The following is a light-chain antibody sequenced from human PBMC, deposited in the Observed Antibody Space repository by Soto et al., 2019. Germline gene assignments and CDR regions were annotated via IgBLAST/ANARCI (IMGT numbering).Light chain of an antibody. Sequence: DIQLTQSPSFLSASVGDRVTITCRASQGISSYLAWYQQRPRKAPKLLMYGASTLQSGVPSRFSGSASGTKFTLTINNLQPEDFATYYCQQLNNFPRTFGQGTKVE. J-gene: IGKJ1*01. CDR2: GAS. V-gene: IGKV1-9*01. CDR1: QGISSY. CDR3: QQLNNFPRT.